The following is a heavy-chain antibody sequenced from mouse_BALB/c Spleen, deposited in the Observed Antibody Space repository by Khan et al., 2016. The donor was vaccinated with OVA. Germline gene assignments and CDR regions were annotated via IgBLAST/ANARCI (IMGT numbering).Heavy chain of an antibody. J-gene: IGHJ3*01. V-gene: IGHV14-1*02. CDR2: IDPENGET. Sequence: VQLQQSGAELVRPGALVKLSCKASGFNIKDYYIHWVKQRPEQGLEWIGWIDPENGETVYDPKFQGKATITADTSSNTAYLHLSSLTSEDTAVYYCARSGYSAWFAYWGQGALVTVSS. CDR1: GFNIKDYY. CDR3: ARSGYSAWFAY.